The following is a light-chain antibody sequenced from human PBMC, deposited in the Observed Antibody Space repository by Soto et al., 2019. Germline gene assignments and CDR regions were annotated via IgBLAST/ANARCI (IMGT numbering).Light chain of an antibody. J-gene: IGLJ1*01. CDR3: SSYTSSSTYV. V-gene: IGLV2-14*01. CDR1: SSDVGDYNY. CDR2: EVS. Sequence: QSALTQPASVSGSLGQSITISCTGTSSDVGDYNYVSWYQQHPGKAPKLMICEVSDRPSGVSNRFSGSKSGNTASLTISGLQAEDEADYYCSSYTSSSTYVFGTGTKVTVL.